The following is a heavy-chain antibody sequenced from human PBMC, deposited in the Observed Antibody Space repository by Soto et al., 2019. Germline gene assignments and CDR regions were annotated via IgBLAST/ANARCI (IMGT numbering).Heavy chain of an antibody. Sequence: PSETLSLTCTVSGGSMNSYYWSWIRQPPGRGLEWIGSISYAGTTKYNPSLNSRVTISIDTSKNQFSLTLNSVTAADTAVYYCAREGYNFGPFDYWGQGALVTVS. J-gene: IGHJ4*02. CDR1: GGSMNSYY. V-gene: IGHV4-59*01. D-gene: IGHD5-18*01. CDR3: AREGYNFGPFDY. CDR2: ISYAGTT.